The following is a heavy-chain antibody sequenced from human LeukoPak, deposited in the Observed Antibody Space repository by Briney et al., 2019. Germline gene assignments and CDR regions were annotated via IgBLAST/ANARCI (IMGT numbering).Heavy chain of an antibody. Sequence: ASVKVSCKASGYTFTGYYMHWVRQAPGQGLEWMGWINPNSGGTNYAQKFQGRVTMTRDTSISTAYMELSRLRSDDTAVYYCARDRRNYYDSSGYYPPFDYWGQGTLVTVSS. D-gene: IGHD3-22*01. V-gene: IGHV1-2*02. CDR2: INPNSGGT. CDR1: GYTFTGYY. CDR3: ARDRRNYYDSSGYYPPFDY. J-gene: IGHJ4*02.